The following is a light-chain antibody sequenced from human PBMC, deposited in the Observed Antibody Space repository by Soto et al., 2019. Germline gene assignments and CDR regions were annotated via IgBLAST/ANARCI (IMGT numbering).Light chain of an antibody. CDR1: QSVLYNSNSKNY. CDR3: QQYYSTPQT. Sequence: DIVMTQSPDSLAVSLGERANINCKSSQSVLYNSNSKNYFAWYQQKPGQPPKLLIYWASTRESGVPDRFNGSGSGTDFTLTISGLQAEDVAVYYCQQYYSTPQTFGQGTKVDI. CDR2: WAS. V-gene: IGKV4-1*01. J-gene: IGKJ1*01.